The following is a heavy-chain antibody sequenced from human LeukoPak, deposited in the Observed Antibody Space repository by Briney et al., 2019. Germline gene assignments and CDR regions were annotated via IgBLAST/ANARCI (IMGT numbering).Heavy chain of an antibody. CDR2: ISYDGSKK. Sequence: GGSLRLSCAASGFTFSTYAMHWVRQAPGKGLEWVAAISYDGSKKHYADSVKGRFTISRDNSKNTLYLQMNSLRAEDTAVYYCPRDLLPAAGEYYFGYWGQGTLVTVSS. J-gene: IGHJ4*02. V-gene: IGHV3-30*04. CDR1: GFTFSTYA. CDR3: PRDLLPAAGEYYFGY. D-gene: IGHD6-13*01.